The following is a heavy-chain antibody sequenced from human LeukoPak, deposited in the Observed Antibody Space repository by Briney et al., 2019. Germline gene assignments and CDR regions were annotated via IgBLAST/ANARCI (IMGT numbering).Heavy chain of an antibody. Sequence: ASVKVSCKVSGYTLTELSMHWVRQAPGKGLEWMGGFDPEDGETIYAQKFQGRVTITADKSTSTAYMELSSLRSEDTAVYYCARGKISYSSGWYYYFDYWGQGTLVTVSS. CDR2: FDPEDGET. J-gene: IGHJ4*02. CDR1: GYTLTELS. CDR3: ARGKISYSSGWYYYFDY. D-gene: IGHD6-19*01. V-gene: IGHV1-24*01.